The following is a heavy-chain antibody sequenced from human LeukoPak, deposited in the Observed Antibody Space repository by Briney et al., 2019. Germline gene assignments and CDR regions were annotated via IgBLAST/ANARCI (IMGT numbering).Heavy chain of an antibody. V-gene: IGHV4-59*01. CDR2: IYYSGST. CDR1: GGSISSYY. Sequence: SETLSLTCTVSGGSISSYYWSWIRQPPGKGLEWIGYIYYSGSTNYNPSLKSRVTISVDTSMNQFSLKLSSVTAADTAVYYCARGDGSGSYSAYYYGMDVWGQGTTVTVSS. CDR3: ARGDGSGSYSAYYYGMDV. J-gene: IGHJ6*02. D-gene: IGHD3-10*01.